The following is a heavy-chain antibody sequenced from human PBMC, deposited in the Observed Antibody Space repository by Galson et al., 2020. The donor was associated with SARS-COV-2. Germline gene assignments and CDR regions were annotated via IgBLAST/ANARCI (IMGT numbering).Heavy chain of an antibody. D-gene: IGHD1-7*01. CDR1: GGSISSGGHY. V-gene: IGHV4-31*03. CDR3: ARGTRDNWNYGDYFEY. J-gene: IGHJ4*02. CDR2: IFYTGST. Sequence: SETLSLTCTVSGGSISSGGHYWSWFRQHPGKGLERIGYIFYTGSTFYNPSLKSRITLSVDTSQNQFSLKVNYVTAADTATYYCARGTRDNWNYGDYFEYWGQGNLVTVSS.